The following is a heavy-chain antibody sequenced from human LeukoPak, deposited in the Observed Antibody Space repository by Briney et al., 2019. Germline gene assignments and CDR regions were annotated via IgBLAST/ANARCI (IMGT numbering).Heavy chain of an antibody. J-gene: IGHJ4*02. CDR3: ARVGYDSSGYLRVDY. CDR2: INPSGGST. D-gene: IGHD3-22*01. V-gene: IGHV1-46*01. CDR1: GYTFTSYY. Sequence: ASVTVSCKASGYTFTSYYMHWVRQAPGQGLEWMGIINPSGGSTSYAQKFQGRVTMTRDTSTSTVYMELSSLRSEDTAVYYCARVGYDSSGYLRVDYWGQGTLVTVSS.